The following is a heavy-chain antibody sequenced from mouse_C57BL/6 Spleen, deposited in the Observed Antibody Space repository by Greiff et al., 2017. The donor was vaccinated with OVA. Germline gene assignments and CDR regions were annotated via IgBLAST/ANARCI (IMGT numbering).Heavy chain of an antibody. D-gene: IGHD6-1*01. Sequence: EVKLVESGPELVKPGASVKISCKASGYSFTDYNMNWVNQSTGKSLEWIGVINPNYGTTSYNQKFKGQATLTVDHSSSTAYMQLNSLKSENYEVDNYGSADSKNYWYFDVWGTGTTVTVSS. CDR2: INPNYGTT. V-gene: IGHV1-39*01. CDR3: GSADSKNYWYFDV. J-gene: IGHJ1*03. CDR1: GYSFTDYN.